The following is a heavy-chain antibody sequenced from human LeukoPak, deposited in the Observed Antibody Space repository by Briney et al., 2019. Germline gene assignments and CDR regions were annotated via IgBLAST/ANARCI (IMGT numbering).Heavy chain of an antibody. D-gene: IGHD6-13*01. CDR3: ARDHHPSSSWYKGGFDY. CDR2: ISSSSSYI. V-gene: IGHV3-21*01. J-gene: IGHJ4*02. Sequence: GGSLRLSCAASGFTFSSYSMSWVRQAPGKGLVWVSSISSSSSYIYYADSVKGRFTISRDNAKNSLYLQMNSLRAEDTAVYYCARDHHPSSSWYKGGFDYWGQGTLVTVSS. CDR1: GFTFSSYS.